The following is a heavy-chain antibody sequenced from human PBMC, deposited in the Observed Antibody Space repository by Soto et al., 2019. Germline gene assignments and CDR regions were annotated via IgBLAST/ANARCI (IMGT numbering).Heavy chain of an antibody. CDR2: IYYSGST. J-gene: IGHJ5*02. V-gene: IGHV4-59*01. CDR3: ARGSIAAAGTNWFDP. Sequence: PSETLSLTCTVAGGSISSYYWSWIRQPPGKGLEWIGYIYYSGSTNYNPSLKSRVTISVDTSKNQFSLKLSSVTAADTAVYYCARGSIAAAGTNWFDPWGQGTLVTVS. CDR1: GGSISSYY. D-gene: IGHD6-13*01.